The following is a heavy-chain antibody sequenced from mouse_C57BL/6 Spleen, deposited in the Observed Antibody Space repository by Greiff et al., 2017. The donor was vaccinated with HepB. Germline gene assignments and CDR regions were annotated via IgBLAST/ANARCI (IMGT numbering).Heavy chain of an antibody. J-gene: IGHJ2*01. CDR2: INPYNGGT. Sequence: EVQLQQSGPVLVKPGASVKMSCKASGYTFTDYYMNWVKQSHGKSLEWIGVINPYNGGTSYNQKFKGKATLTVDKSSSTAYMELNSLTSEDSAVYYCARGDGYEPFDYWGQGTTLTVSS. D-gene: IGHD2-3*01. CDR1: GYTFTDYY. CDR3: ARGDGYEPFDY. V-gene: IGHV1-19*01.